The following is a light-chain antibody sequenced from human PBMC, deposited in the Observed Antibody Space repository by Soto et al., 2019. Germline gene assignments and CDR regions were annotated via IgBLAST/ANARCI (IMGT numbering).Light chain of an antibody. Sequence: EIVLTQSPASLSLSPGERATLSCRASQSFSSHLAWFQQRPGQAPRLLIYGASNRATGIPARFGGSGSGTNFTLTISSLEPEDFAVYYCQQRSNWPPVLTFGGGTKVEIK. CDR2: GAS. J-gene: IGKJ4*01. V-gene: IGKV3-11*01. CDR3: QQRSNWPPVLT. CDR1: QSFSSH.